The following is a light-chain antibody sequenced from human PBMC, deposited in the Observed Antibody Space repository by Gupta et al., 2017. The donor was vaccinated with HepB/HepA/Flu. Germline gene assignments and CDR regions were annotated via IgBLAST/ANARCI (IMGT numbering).Light chain of an antibody. Sequence: DIVLTQSPGTLSLSPGERATLSCRASQSVSSSYLAWYQQKPGQAPRLLIYGASSRATGIPDRFSGSGSGTDFTLTISILEPEDFAVYYCQQYGSSPTFGQGTKVEIK. J-gene: IGKJ1*01. CDR1: QSVSSSY. CDR2: GAS. V-gene: IGKV3-20*01. CDR3: QQYGSSPT.